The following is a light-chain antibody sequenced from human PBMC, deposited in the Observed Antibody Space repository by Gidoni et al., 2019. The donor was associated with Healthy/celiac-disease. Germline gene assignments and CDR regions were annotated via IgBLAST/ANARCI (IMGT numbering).Light chain of an antibody. J-gene: IGKJ2*01. CDR1: QSISSY. CDR2: AAS. V-gene: IGKV1-39*01. Sequence: DIQMTQSPSSLSASVGDRVTITCRASQSISSYLNCYQQKPGNAPKLLIYAASSLQSGVPSRFSGSGSGTDFTLTISSLQPEDFATYYCLQSYRTPYTFGQGTKLEIK. CDR3: LQSYRTPYT.